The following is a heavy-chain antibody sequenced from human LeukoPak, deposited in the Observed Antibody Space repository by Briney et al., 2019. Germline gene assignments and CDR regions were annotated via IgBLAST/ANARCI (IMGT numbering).Heavy chain of an antibody. CDR3: AREWAN. J-gene: IGHJ4*02. V-gene: IGHV3-53*01. D-gene: IGHD1-26*01. CDR2: INNVGAT. CDR1: GRRIIKK. Sequence: GGSLRLSCVDLGGRRIIKKKSWVRQAPGKGLEWVSVINNVGATYYADSVRGRFTISRDNSKNTLLLQMSSLRAEDTAVYYCAREWANWGQGTLVTVSS.